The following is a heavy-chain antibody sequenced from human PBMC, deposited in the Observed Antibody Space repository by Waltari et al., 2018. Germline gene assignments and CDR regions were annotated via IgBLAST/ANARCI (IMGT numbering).Heavy chain of an antibody. J-gene: IGHJ6*02. V-gene: IGHV1-2*02. CDR1: GYTFTGYY. CDR2: INPNSGGT. Sequence: QVQLVQSGAEVKKPGASVKVSCKASGYTFTGYYMHWVRQAPGQGLEWMGWINPNSGGTNYAQKFQGSVTMTRYTSISTSYMELSRLRSDDTAVYYCARDSQGWIQLWFYGMDVWGQGTTVTVSS. D-gene: IGHD5-18*01. CDR3: ARDSQGWIQLWFYGMDV.